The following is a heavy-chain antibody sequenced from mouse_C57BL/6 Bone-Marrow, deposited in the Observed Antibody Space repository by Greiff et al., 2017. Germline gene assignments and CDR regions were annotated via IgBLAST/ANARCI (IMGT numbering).Heavy chain of an antibody. CDR3: ARRYYGSSYDYYAMDY. V-gene: IGHV5-6*02. D-gene: IGHD1-1*01. CDR1: GFTFSSYG. J-gene: IGHJ4*01. CDR2: ISSGGSYT. Sequence: EVKVVESGGDLVKPGGSLKLSCAASGFTFSSYGMSWVRQTPDKRLEWVATISSGGSYTYYPDSVKGRFTISRDNAKNTLYLQMSSLKSEDTAMYYCARRYYGSSYDYYAMDYWGQGTSVTVSS.